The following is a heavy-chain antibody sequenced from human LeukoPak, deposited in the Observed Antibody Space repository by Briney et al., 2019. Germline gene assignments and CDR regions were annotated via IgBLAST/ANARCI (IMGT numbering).Heavy chain of an antibody. Sequence: KPSETLSLTCTVSGGSISSSSYYWGWIRQPPGKGLEWIGSIYYSGSTYYNPSLKSRVTISVDTSKNQFSLKLSSVTAADTAVYYCARAYSSSPFPLGGNYWGQGTLVTVSS. D-gene: IGHD6-13*01. J-gene: IGHJ4*02. CDR3: ARAYSSSPFPLGGNY. V-gene: IGHV4-39*01. CDR1: GGSISSSSYY. CDR2: IYYSGST.